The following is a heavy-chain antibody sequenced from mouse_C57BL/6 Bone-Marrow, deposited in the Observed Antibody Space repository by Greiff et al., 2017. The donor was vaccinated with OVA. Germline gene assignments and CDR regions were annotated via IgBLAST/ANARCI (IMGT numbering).Heavy chain of an antibody. Sequence: QVQLQQSGAELVKPGASVKISCKASGYAFSSYWMNWVKQRPGKGLEWIGQIYPGDGDTNYNGKFKGKATLTADKSSSTAYMQLSSLTSEDSAVYFCASLQFITTVVAKEYYFDYWGQGTTLTVSS. CDR1: GYAFSSYW. CDR3: ASLQFITTVVAKEYYFDY. CDR2: IYPGDGDT. D-gene: IGHD1-1*01. J-gene: IGHJ2*01. V-gene: IGHV1-80*01.